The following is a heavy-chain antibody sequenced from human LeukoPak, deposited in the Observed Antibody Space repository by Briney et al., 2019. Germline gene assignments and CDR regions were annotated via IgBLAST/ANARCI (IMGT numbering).Heavy chain of an antibody. D-gene: IGHD5-18*01. CDR1: GFTFSNAW. CDR2: IKSKTDGGTT. J-gene: IGHJ4*02. CDR3: TTDYRIQLWLPDFDY. V-gene: IGHV3-15*01. Sequence: PGGSLRLSCAASGFTFSNAWMGWVRQAPGKGLEWVGRIKSKTDGGTTDYAAPVKGRFTISRDDSKNTLYLQMNSLKTEDTAVYYCTTDYRIQLWLPDFDYWGQGTLVTVSS.